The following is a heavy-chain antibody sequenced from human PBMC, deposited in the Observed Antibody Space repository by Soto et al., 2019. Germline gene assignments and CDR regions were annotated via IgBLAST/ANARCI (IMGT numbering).Heavy chain of an antibody. J-gene: IGHJ4*02. CDR3: AKDFGYTYPAYSFDY. CDR2: ISGYGGST. V-gene: IGHV3-23*01. D-gene: IGHD5-18*01. CDR1: GFTFSTSA. Sequence: GGSLRLSCAASGFTFSTSAMGWVRQAPGKGLEWVSTISGYGGSTYYADSVKGRFTISRDISKNMLYLQINSLRPEDTAIYYCAKDFGYTYPAYSFDYWGQGTLVTVSS.